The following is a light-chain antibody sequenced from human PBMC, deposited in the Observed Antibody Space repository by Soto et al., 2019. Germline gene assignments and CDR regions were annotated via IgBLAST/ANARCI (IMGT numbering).Light chain of an antibody. CDR3: QRISSTPPST. CDR2: AAS. J-gene: IGKJ2*01. Sequence: DIPMTQSPSSLSASVGDRVTITCRASQSISSYLNWYQQKPGKAPKLLIYAASSLQSGVPSRFSGRGPGKNSLPPTTSLHPENLAPYSCQRISSTPPSTFGQGTKWRSN. CDR1: QSISSY. V-gene: IGKV1-39*01.